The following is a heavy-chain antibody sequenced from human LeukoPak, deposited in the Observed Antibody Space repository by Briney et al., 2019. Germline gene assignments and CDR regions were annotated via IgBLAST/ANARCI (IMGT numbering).Heavy chain of an antibody. CDR1: GFTFSSYA. D-gene: IGHD3-22*01. Sequence: GGSLRLSCAASGFTFSSYAMSWVRQAPGKGLDWVSAISGSGGSTYYADSVKGRFTISRDNSKNTLYPQMNSLRAEDTAVYYCAKGDTDYYDSSGYYSGIDYWGQGTLVTVSS. V-gene: IGHV3-23*01. J-gene: IGHJ4*02. CDR2: ISGSGGST. CDR3: AKGDTDYYDSSGYYSGIDY.